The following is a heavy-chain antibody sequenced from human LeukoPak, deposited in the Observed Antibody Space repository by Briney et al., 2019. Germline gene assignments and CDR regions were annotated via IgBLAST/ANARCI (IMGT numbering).Heavy chain of an antibody. Sequence: GGSLRLSCAASGFTVSSNYMSWVRQAPGKGLEWVSVIYSGGSTYYADSVKGRFTISRDNSKNTLYLQMNSLRAEDTAVYYCAKGRYFDPYGMDVWGQGTTVTVSS. V-gene: IGHV3-53*01. CDR3: AKGRYFDPYGMDV. J-gene: IGHJ6*02. CDR1: GFTVSSNY. D-gene: IGHD3-9*01. CDR2: IYSGGST.